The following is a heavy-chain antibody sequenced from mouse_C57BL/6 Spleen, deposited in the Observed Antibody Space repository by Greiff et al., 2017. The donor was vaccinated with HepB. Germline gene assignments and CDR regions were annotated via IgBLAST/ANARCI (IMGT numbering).Heavy chain of an antibody. V-gene: IGHV1-80*01. D-gene: IGHD2-4*01. Sequence: VQLQQSGAELVKPGASVKISCKASGYAFSSYWMNWVKQRPGKGLEWIGQIYPGDGDTNYNGKFKGKATLTADKSSSTAYMQLSSLTSEDSAVYFCASGNYDYLAWFAYGGQGTLVTVSA. J-gene: IGHJ3*01. CDR1: GYAFSSYW. CDR3: ASGNYDYLAWFAY. CDR2: IYPGDGDT.